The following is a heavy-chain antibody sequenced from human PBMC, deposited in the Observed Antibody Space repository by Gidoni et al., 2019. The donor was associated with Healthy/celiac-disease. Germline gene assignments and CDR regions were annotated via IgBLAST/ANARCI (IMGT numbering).Heavy chain of an antibody. V-gene: IGHV3-30*03. CDR2: ISYDGSNK. CDR1: GFTFSSYG. CDR3: GGGDI. Sequence: QVQLVESGGGVVQPGRSLRLSCAASGFTFSSYGMPWVRQAPGKGLEWVAVISYDGSNKYYADSVKGRFTISRDNSKNTLYLQMNSLRAEDTAVYYCGGGDIWGQGTMVTVSS. J-gene: IGHJ3*02.